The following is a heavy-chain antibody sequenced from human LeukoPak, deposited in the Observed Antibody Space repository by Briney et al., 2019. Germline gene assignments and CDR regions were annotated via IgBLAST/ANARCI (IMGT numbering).Heavy chain of an antibody. CDR2: ISSSSSYI. D-gene: IGHD3-10*01. CDR3: ARGLFSVHDYPNGERPLDP. Sequence: PGGSLRLSCAASGFTFSSYSMNWVRQAPGKGLEWVSSISSSSSYIYYADSVKGRFTISRDNAKNSLYLQMNSLRAEDTAVYYCARGLFSVHDYPNGERPLDPWGQGTLVTVSS. J-gene: IGHJ5*02. CDR1: GFTFSSYS. V-gene: IGHV3-21*01.